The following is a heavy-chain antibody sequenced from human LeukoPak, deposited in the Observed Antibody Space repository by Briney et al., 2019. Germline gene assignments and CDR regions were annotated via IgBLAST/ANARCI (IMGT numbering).Heavy chain of an antibody. J-gene: IGHJ6*03. Sequence: SVKVSCKASGGTFSSYAISWVRQAPGQGLEWMGGIIPIFGTANYAQKFQGRVTITADESTSTAYMELSSLRSEDTAVYYCARAEVPSHIVVVPAAIPHYHYCYYMDVWGKGTTVTVSS. CDR3: ARAEVPSHIVVVPAAIPHYHYCYYMDV. V-gene: IGHV1-69*13. D-gene: IGHD2-2*01. CDR2: IIPIFGTA. CDR1: GGTFSSYA.